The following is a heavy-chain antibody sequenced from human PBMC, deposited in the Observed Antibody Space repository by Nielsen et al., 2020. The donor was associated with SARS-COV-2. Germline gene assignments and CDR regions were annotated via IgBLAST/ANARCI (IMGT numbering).Heavy chain of an antibody. V-gene: IGHV1-46*01. J-gene: IGHJ4*02. Sequence: ASVKVSCKASGYTFTSYYMHWVRQAPGQGLEWMGIINPSGGSTNYAQKFQGRVTMTRDTSTSTVYMELSSLRSEDTAVYYCARGLDPVTGTKLFDYWGQGTLVTVSS. D-gene: IGHD6-19*01. CDR1: GYTFTSYY. CDR2: INPSGGST. CDR3: ARGLDPVTGTKLFDY.